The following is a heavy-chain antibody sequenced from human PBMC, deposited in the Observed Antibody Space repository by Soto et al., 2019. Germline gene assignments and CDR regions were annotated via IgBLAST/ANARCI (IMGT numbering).Heavy chain of an antibody. D-gene: IGHD6-25*01. CDR1: GFTFDNYA. CDR3: VKGAAPTYYYYMDV. J-gene: IGHJ6*03. CDR2: IRGSGDVT. V-gene: IGHV3-23*01. Sequence: VQLLESGGGLVQPGGSLRLSCFASGFTFDNYARSWVRQAPGKGLEWVSTIRGSGDVTYSADSVKGRFTVSRDNSKNTLYLQMNSLRAEDTAVYYCVKGAAPTYYYYMDVWGKGTTVTVSS.